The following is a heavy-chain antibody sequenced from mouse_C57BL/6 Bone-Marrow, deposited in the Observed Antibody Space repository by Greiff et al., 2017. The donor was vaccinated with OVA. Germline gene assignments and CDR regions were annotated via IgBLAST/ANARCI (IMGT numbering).Heavy chain of an antibody. CDR1: GYSITSGYY. CDR2: ISYDGSN. V-gene: IGHV3-6*01. CDR3: ARRVDY. J-gene: IGHJ2*01. Sequence: VQLQQSGPGLVKPSQSLSLTCSVTGYSITSGYYWNWIRQFPGNKLEWMGYISYDGSNNYNPSLKNRISITRDTSKNQFFLKLNSVTTEDTATYYCARRVDYWGQGTTLTVSS.